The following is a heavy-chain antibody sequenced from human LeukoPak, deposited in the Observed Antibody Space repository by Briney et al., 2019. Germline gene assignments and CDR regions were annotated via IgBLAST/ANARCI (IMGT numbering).Heavy chain of an antibody. CDR3: AGVEGGRYSYGDFDF. V-gene: IGHV4-59*02. D-gene: IGHD5-18*01. CDR2: IQYGGTT. Sequence: ASETLSLTCTVSGDSVNNFYCSWIRQSPGKGLEWIGYIQYGGTTTYNPSLKSRVTISADTSKNQVSLTLTSVTAADTAVYYCAGVEGGRYSYGDFDFWGQGTLATVSS. CDR1: GDSVNNFY. J-gene: IGHJ4*02.